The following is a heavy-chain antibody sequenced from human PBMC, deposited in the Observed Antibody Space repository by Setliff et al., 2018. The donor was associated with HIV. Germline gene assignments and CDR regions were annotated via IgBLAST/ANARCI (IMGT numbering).Heavy chain of an antibody. CDR3: ARATPGGTYFPYNFDY. V-gene: IGHV4-61*09. Sequence: SETLSLTCTVSGGPVTSGTYYWSWIRQPAGKGLEWIGHVYTSGSTNFNPSLESRVTISVDTSKNQFSLKLSSVTAADTAIYYCARATPGGTYFPYNFDYWGQGSLVTVSS. CDR1: GGPVTSGTYY. CDR2: VYTSGST. J-gene: IGHJ4*02. D-gene: IGHD1-26*01.